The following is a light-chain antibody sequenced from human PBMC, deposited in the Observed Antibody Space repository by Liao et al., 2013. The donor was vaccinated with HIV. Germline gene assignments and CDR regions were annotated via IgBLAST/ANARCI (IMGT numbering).Light chain of an antibody. J-gene: IGLJ1*01. CDR1: ELGDKY. Sequence: SYELTQPPSVSVSPGQTASITCSGYELGDKYACWYQQKPGQSPVLVIYQDTKRPSGIPERFSGSNSGNTATLTISGTQAMDEADYYCQAWDSSTYVFGTGTKVTVL. CDR2: QDT. V-gene: IGLV3-1*01. CDR3: QAWDSSTYV.